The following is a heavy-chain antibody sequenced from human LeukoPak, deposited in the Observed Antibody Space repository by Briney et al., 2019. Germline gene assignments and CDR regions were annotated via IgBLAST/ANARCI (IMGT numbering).Heavy chain of an antibody. V-gene: IGHV1-2*04. CDR1: GYTFTGYC. CDR2: VNPNSGGT. D-gene: IGHD6-19*01. J-gene: IGHJ4*02. Sequence: ASVKVSCKASGYTFTGYCMHWVRQAPGQGLEWMGWVNPNSGGTNYAQKFQGWVTMTRDTSISTAYMELSRLRSDDKAVYYCAREFESSGWYGGSRSKQFDYWGQGTLVTVSS. CDR3: AREFESSGWYGGSRSKQFDY.